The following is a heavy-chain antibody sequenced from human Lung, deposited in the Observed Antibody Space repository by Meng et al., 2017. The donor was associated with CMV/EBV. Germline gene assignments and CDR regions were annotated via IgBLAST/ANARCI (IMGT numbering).Heavy chain of an antibody. V-gene: IGHV4-59*01. CDR2: IYYSGST. CDR1: GYSISSPYY. Sequence: SETLSLXXTVSGYSISSPYYWGWIRQPPGKGLEWIGYIYYSGSTNYNPSLKSRVTISVDTSKNQFSLKLSSVTAADTAVYYCARFTIFGVVMDGMDVWGQGTTVTVSS. J-gene: IGHJ6*02. D-gene: IGHD3-3*01. CDR3: ARFTIFGVVMDGMDV.